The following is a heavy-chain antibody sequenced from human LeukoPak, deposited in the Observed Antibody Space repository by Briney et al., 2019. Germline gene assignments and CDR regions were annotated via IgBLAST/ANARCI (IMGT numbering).Heavy chain of an antibody. CDR2: ISAYNGNT. CDR3: AREYCSSTSCYPDI. CDR1: VYTFTNYG. D-gene: IGHD2-2*01. J-gene: IGHJ3*02. Sequence: ASVTVSFMSSVYTFTNYGISWVRQAPGKGLEWMGWISAYNGNTNYVQKLQGRVTMTTDTSTSTAYMELRSLRSDDTAVYYCAREYCSSTSCYPDIWGQGTMVTVSS. V-gene: IGHV1-18*01.